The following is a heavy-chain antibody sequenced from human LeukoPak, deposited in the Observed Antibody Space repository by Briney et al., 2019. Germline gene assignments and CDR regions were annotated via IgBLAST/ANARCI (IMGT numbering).Heavy chain of an antibody. CDR3: AKDSLEQWLGYYGMDV. D-gene: IGHD6-19*01. V-gene: IGHV3-23*01. J-gene: IGHJ6*02. Sequence: GGSLRLSCAASGFTFSSYAMSWVRQAPGKGLEWVSVISGSGGSTYYADSVKGRFTISRGNSKNTLYLQMNSLRAEDAAVYYCAKDSLEQWLGYYGMDVWGQGTTVTVSS. CDR1: GFTFSSYA. CDR2: ISGSGGST.